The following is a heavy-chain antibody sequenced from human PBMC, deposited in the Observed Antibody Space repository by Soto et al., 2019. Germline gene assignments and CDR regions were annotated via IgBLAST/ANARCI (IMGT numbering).Heavy chain of an antibody. J-gene: IGHJ5*02. Sequence: QITLKESGPTLVKPTQPVTLTFTFSGFSLSNSGVGVGWIRQPPGKALEWLALIYWDDDKRYSPSLKSRLTITKDTSKNLGVLKLPIMDPVDKPTYYCAHRLRSSDTGAGWFDPWGQGTSVTFSA. V-gene: IGHV2-5*02. CDR1: GFSLSNSGVG. D-gene: IGHD6-13*01. CDR2: IYWDDDK. CDR3: AHRLRSSDTGAGWFDP.